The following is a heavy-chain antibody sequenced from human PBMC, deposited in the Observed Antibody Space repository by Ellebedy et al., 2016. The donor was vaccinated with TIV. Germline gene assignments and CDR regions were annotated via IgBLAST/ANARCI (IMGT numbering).Heavy chain of an antibody. Sequence: GGSLRLSCAASGFTFSSYGLHWVRQAPGRGLEWVAFISYDKSEVQYADSVKGRFTISRDKSRNTLYLQMNSLRGEDTAVYHCARTYQSYFFDYWGQGTLVTVSS. CDR2: ISYDKSEV. D-gene: IGHD3-16*01. CDR3: ARTYQSYFFDY. V-gene: IGHV3-30*03. CDR1: GFTFSSYG. J-gene: IGHJ4*02.